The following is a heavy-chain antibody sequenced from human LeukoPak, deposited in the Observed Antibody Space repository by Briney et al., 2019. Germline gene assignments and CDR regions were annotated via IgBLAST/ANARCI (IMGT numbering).Heavy chain of an antibody. Sequence: PSETLSLTCAVYGGSFSGYYWSWIRQPPGKGLEWVSAISGSGGSTYYADSVKGRFTISRDNSKNTLYLQMNSLRAEDTAVYYCAKQDFYSSGWSAYFDYWGQGTLVTVPS. CDR3: AKQDFYSSGWSAYFDY. CDR1: GGSFSGYY. V-gene: IGHV3-23*01. CDR2: ISGSGGST. D-gene: IGHD6-19*01. J-gene: IGHJ4*02.